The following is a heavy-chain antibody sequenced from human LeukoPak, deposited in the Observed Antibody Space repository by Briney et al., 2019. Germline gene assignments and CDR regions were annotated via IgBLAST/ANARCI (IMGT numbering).Heavy chain of an antibody. CDR2: ISGSGGST. D-gene: IGHD3-22*01. Sequence: PGGSLRLSCAASGFTFSSYTMSWVRQAPGKGLEWVSAISGSGGSTYYADSMKGRFTISRDNSKNTLYLQMNSLRAEDTAVYYCAKSTYYYDSSGYLYAFDIWGQGTMVTVSS. CDR1: GFTFSSYT. CDR3: AKSTYYYDSSGYLYAFDI. J-gene: IGHJ3*02. V-gene: IGHV3-23*01.